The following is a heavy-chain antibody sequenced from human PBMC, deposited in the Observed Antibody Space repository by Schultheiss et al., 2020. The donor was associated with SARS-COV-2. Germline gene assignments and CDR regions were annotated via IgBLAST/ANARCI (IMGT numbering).Heavy chain of an antibody. CDR3: ASSMGRSAPDY. J-gene: IGHJ4*02. D-gene: IGHD3-10*01. Sequence: GGSLRLSCAASGFTVSDTSMSWVRQAPGKGLEWVSVIYSGGSTYYADSVKGRFTISRDNSRNTLYLQMNSLRAEDTAVYYCASSMGRSAPDYWGQGTLVTVSS. CDR1: GFTVSDTS. CDR2: IYSGGST. V-gene: IGHV3-53*01.